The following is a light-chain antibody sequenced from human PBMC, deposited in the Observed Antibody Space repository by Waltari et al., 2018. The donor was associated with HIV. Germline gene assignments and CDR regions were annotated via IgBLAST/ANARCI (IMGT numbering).Light chain of an antibody. Sequence: QSALTQPRSVSGSPGQSVTISCTGTYRDVGDYNSVSWYQQHPGKAPKLMLYDVSQRPSGVPDRFSGSKSGNTASLTISGLQADDDADYYCCSFAGTYTIFGGGTKLTVL. CDR1: YRDVGDYNS. CDR3: CSFAGTYTI. V-gene: IGLV2-11*01. J-gene: IGLJ2*01. CDR2: DVS.